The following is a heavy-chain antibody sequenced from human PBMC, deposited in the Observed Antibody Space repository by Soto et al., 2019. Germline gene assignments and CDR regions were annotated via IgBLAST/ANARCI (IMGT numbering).Heavy chain of an antibody. CDR2: IIPIFGTA. CDR3: AREYYDFWSGYYDY. D-gene: IGHD3-3*01. CDR1: GVTFSSYA. Sequence: SVKVSCKASGVTFSSYAISWVRQAPGQGLEWMGGIIPIFGTANYAQKFQGRVTITADESTSTAYMELSSLRSEDTAVYYCAREYYDFWSGYYDYWGQGTLVTVSS. J-gene: IGHJ4*02. V-gene: IGHV1-69*13.